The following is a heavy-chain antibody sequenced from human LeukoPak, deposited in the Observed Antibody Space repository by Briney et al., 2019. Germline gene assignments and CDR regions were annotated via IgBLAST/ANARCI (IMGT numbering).Heavy chain of an antibody. J-gene: IGHJ4*02. D-gene: IGHD2-15*01. CDR2: IYPGDSDT. CDR3: ARRGYCSGGSCYSGYFDY. Sequence: PGESLQISCQGSGYTFTSYWIGWVRQMPGKGLEWMGIIYPGDSDTRYSPSFQGQVTISADKSISTAYLQWSSLKASDTAMYYCARRGYCSGGSCYSGYFDYWGQGALVTVSS. CDR1: GYTFTSYW. V-gene: IGHV5-51*01.